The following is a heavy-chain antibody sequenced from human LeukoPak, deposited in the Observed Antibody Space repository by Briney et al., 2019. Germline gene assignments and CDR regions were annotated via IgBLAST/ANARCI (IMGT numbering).Heavy chain of an antibody. D-gene: IGHD2-2*01. Sequence: ASVKVSCKASGGSFSSHAIAWVRQAPGQGPEWMGGTIPISGTANYAQKFQGRVTITTDESTSTAYMELSSLTSDDTAVYYCARGLQYQLLKALGYYYMDVWGEGTTVTVSS. CDR1: GGSFSSHA. CDR2: TIPISGTA. CDR3: ARGLQYQLLKALGYYYMDV. J-gene: IGHJ6*03. V-gene: IGHV1-69*05.